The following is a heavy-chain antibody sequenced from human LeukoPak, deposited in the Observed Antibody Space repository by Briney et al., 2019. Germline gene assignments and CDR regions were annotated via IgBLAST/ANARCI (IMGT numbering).Heavy chain of an antibody. J-gene: IGHJ6*02. CDR1: GFTFSSYG. CDR3: AKDGTGSGSSLYGMDV. V-gene: IGHV3-30*18. D-gene: IGHD3-10*01. CDR2: ISYDGSNK. Sequence: GGSLRLSCAASGFTFSSYGMHWVRQAQGKGLEWVAAISYDGSNKYYADSVKGRFTISRDNSKNTLYLQMNSLRAEDTAVYYCAKDGTGSGSSLYGMDVWGQGTTATVSS.